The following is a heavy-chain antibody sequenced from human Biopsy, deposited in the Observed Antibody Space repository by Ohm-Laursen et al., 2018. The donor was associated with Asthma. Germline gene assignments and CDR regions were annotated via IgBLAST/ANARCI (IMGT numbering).Heavy chain of an antibody. V-gene: IGHV3-23*01. J-gene: IGHJ3*02. CDR3: AKESGSNYAFDI. CDR2: ISGSGGST. Sequence: SLRLSCSASGFTFSSYAMSWVRQAPGKGLEWVSAISGSGGSTYYADSVKGRFTISRDNSKNTLYLQMNSLRAEDTAVYYCAKESGSNYAFDIWGQGAVVSVSS. CDR1: GFTFSSYA. D-gene: IGHD1-1*01.